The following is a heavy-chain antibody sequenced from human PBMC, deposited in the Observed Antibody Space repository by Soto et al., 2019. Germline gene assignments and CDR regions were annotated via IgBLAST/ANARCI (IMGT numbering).Heavy chain of an antibody. D-gene: IGHD1-20*01. J-gene: IGHJ4*02. Sequence: QITLKESGPTLVNPTQPLTLTCSFSGFALTSRPVGVGWIRQPPGKALEWLAVIYWDDDKRYNPSLRSRLTITKDTSRNQVVLTVTNMDPVDTATYFCAHRLGGYTWNDGYLDYWGQGVLVTVSS. CDR2: IYWDDDK. V-gene: IGHV2-5*02. CDR3: AHRLGGYTWNDGYLDY. CDR1: GFALTSRPVG.